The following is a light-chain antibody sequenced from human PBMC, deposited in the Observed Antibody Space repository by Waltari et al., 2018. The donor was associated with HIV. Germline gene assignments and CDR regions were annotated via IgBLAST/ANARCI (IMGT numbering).Light chain of an antibody. Sequence: EIVLTQSPATLSLSPGDRATLSCRASQSVRSYLAWYQQKPGQAPRLLIYDASDRATGTPARFSGSGSGTDFTLTISSLEPEDFAVYYCHQRSNWPPGGAYTFGQGTKLEIK. CDR3: HQRSNWPPGGAYT. CDR1: QSVRSY. V-gene: IGKV3-11*01. J-gene: IGKJ2*01. CDR2: DAS.